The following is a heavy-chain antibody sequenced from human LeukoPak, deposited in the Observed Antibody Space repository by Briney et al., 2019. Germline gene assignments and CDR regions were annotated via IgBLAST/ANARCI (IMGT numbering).Heavy chain of an antibody. J-gene: IGHJ4*02. CDR1: GFTFSSYA. D-gene: IGHD6-13*01. V-gene: IGHV3-23*01. CDR3: AKRLAAAATRSVDY. Sequence: GGSLRLSWAASGFTFSSYAMSWVRQAPGKGLEWVSAISGSGGSTYYADSVKGRFTISRDNSKNTLYLQMNSLRAEDTAVYYCAKRLAAAATRSVDYWGQGTLVIVSS. CDR2: ISGSGGST.